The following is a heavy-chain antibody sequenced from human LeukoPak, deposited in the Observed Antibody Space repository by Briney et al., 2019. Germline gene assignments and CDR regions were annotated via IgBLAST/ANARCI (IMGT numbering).Heavy chain of an antibody. CDR2: MNCGGDGT. Sequence: GGFPRQAGAASGVTYRAYGPSWGRAAEGKGVEWVSAMNCGGDGTSYADYVQGRLTLSRDNSKITMYLQMRSLKVEDTAVYDGARVVSWGQGTLGTVSA. CDR1: GVTYRAYG. J-gene: IGHJ5*02. V-gene: IGHV3-23*01. CDR3: ARVVS. D-gene: IGHD2-8*02.